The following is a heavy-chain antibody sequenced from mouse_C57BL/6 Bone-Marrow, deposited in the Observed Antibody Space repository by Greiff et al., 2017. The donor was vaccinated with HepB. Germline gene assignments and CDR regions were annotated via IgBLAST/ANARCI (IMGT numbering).Heavy chain of an antibody. J-gene: IGHJ2*01. D-gene: IGHD1-1*01. Sequence: VQLQQSGAELAKPGASVKLSCKASGYTFTSYWMHWVKQRPGQGVEWIGYINPSSGYPKYNQKFKDKATLTADKSSSTAYMQLSSLTYEDSAVYYCARALTTVVPFDYWGQGTTLTVSS. CDR3: ARALTTVVPFDY. V-gene: IGHV1-7*01. CDR2: INPSSGYP. CDR1: GYTFTSYW.